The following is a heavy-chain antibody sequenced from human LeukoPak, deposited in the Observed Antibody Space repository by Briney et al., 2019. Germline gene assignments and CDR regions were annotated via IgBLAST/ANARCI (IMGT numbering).Heavy chain of an antibody. V-gene: IGHV4-34*01. Sequence: SETLSLTCAVYGGSFSGYYWSWIRQPPGKGLEWIGEINHSGGTNYNPSLKSRVTISVDTSKNQFSLKLSSVTAADTAVYYCARGLLWFGELFCAFDIWGQGTMVSVSS. D-gene: IGHD3-10*01. CDR1: GGSFSGYY. CDR2: INHSGGT. CDR3: ARGLLWFGELFCAFDI. J-gene: IGHJ3*02.